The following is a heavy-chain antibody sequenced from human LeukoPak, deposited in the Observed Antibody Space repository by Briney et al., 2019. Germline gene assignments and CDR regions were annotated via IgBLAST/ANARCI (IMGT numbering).Heavy chain of an antibody. Sequence: GASVKVSCKVSGDNLSELTVHWVRQAPGKGVEWIGGFDPEGGERLYAQKFEGRVTMTEDTSTDTAYMQLTSLRSEDTAVYYCATFCVYDLLECFDYWGQGTLVTVSS. CDR3: ATFCVYDLLECFDY. J-gene: IGHJ4*02. CDR1: GDNLSELT. CDR2: FDPEGGER. V-gene: IGHV1-24*01. D-gene: IGHD5/OR15-5a*01.